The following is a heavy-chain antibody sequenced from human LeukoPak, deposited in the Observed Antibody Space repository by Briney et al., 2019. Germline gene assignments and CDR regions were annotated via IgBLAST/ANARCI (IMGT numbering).Heavy chain of an antibody. V-gene: IGHV1-46*01. CDR3: ARGTPGYSSV. CDR2: INPSGGT. D-gene: IGHD6-19*01. J-gene: IGHJ4*02. Sequence: ASVKVSCKAFGYTFTSYYVHWVRQAPGQGLEWMEIINPSGGTNYAQKFQGRVTMTRDTSTSTVYMELSSLRSEDTAVYYCARGTPGYSSVWGQGTLVTVSS. CDR1: GYTFTSYY.